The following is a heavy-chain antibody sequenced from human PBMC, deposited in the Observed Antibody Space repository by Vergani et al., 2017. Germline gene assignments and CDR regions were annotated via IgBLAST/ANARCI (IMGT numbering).Heavy chain of an antibody. CDR3: VKDNDYDADGPFDL. Sequence: EVQLLESGGGLVQPGGSLRLSCTASGFTFQAFAFHWVRQVSGRGLEWVSGIDRNYVVKNGNSFEGRFSISRDNAKKAVFLQMNNLRHEDTALYYCVKDNDYDADGPFDLWGRGTLVTVSS. CDR2: IDRNYVV. CDR1: GFTFQAFA. J-gene: IGHJ2*01. D-gene: IGHD3-16*01. V-gene: IGHV3-9*01.